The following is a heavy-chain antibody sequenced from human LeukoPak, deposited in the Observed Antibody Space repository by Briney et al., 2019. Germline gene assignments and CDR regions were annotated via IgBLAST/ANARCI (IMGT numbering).Heavy chain of an antibody. Sequence: GRSLRLSCAASGFTFSSYAMHWVRQAPGKGLEWVAVISYDGSNKYYADSVKGRFTISRDNSKNTLYLQMNSLRAEDTAVYYCARDVDTAMVTPLDYWGQGTLVTVSS. CDR2: ISYDGSNK. CDR1: GFTFSSYA. D-gene: IGHD5-18*01. CDR3: ARDVDTAMVTPLDY. V-gene: IGHV3-30-3*01. J-gene: IGHJ4*02.